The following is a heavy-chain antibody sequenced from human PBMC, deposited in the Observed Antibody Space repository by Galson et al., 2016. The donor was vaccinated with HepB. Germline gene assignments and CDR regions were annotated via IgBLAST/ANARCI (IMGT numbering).Heavy chain of an antibody. Sequence: SLRLSCAASGFTVFNNYMSWVRQAPGKGLEGVSVIYSGGTTNYADSVKGRFTISRDKSKNKLYLQMNSLRAEDTAVYYCATSPSVGYWGQGTLVTVSS. CDR3: ATSPSVGY. V-gene: IGHV3-66*01. CDR2: IYSGGTT. CDR1: GFTVFNNY. J-gene: IGHJ4*02. D-gene: IGHD6-13*01.